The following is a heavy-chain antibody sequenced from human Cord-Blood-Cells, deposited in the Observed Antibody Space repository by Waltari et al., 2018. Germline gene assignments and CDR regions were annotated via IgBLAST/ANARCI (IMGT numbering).Heavy chain of an antibody. Sequence: EVQLLESGGGLVQPGGSLRLSCAASGFTFSSYAMSWVRQGPGKGLELVSAISGSGGDTSYADSVKGRFTIARDNSKNTLYLQMNSLRAEDTSVYYCAKDTVTAFDIWGQGTMVTVSS. CDR2: ISGSGGDT. J-gene: IGHJ3*02. CDR1: GFTFSSYA. CDR3: AKDTVTAFDI. D-gene: IGHD4-4*01. V-gene: IGHV3-23*01.